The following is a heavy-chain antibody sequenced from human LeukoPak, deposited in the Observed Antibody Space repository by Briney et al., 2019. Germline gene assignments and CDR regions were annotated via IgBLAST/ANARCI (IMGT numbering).Heavy chain of an antibody. Sequence: ASVNVSCTASGYTFTSYGISWVRQAPGQGLEWMGWISAYNGNTNYAQKLQGRVTMTTDTSTSTAYMELRSLRSDDTAVYYCARDLLDCSSTSCYVAIKDYYYGMDVWGKGTTVTVSS. J-gene: IGHJ6*04. CDR2: ISAYNGNT. CDR3: ARDLLDCSSTSCYVAIKDYYYGMDV. D-gene: IGHD2-2*01. CDR1: GYTFTSYG. V-gene: IGHV1-18*04.